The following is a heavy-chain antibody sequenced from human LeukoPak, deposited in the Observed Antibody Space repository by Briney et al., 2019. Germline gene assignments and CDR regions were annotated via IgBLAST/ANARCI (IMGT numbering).Heavy chain of an antibody. CDR2: MNPNSGNT. V-gene: IGHV1-8*01. J-gene: IGHJ4*02. Sequence: GASAKVSCKASGYTFTSYDINWVRQATGQGLEWMGWMNPNSGNTGYAQKFQGRVTMTRNTSMSTAYVELSSLRSEDTAVYYCARSRRRDIPGDCGGDCLALGYWGQGTLVTVSS. D-gene: IGHD2-21*02. CDR3: ARSRRRDIPGDCGGDCLALGY. CDR1: GYTFTSYD.